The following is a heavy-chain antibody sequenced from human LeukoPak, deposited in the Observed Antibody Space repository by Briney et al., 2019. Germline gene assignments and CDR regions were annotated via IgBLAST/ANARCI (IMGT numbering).Heavy chain of an antibody. Sequence: GGSLRLSCAASGFTFSSYAMSWVRQATGKGLEWVSAISGSGGSTCYADSVKGRFTISRDNSKNTLFLQMISLRAEDTALYYCAKSTGAAAPRRAFDIWGQGTMVTVSS. D-gene: IGHD6-25*01. CDR2: ISGSGGST. V-gene: IGHV3-23*01. CDR1: GFTFSSYA. CDR3: AKSTGAAAPRRAFDI. J-gene: IGHJ3*02.